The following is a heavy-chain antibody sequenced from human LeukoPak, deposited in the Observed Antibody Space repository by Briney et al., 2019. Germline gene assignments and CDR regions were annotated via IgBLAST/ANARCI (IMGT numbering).Heavy chain of an antibody. J-gene: IGHJ4*02. CDR3: ARDRSALGYRQSDN. CDR1: GYTFTDYY. V-gene: IGHV1-2*02. Sequence: ASVKVSCKASGYTFTDYYIHWVRQAPGQGLEWMGWINANSGGTIYAQKFQGRVTMARDTSISTAYMEVSRLRSDDTAVYYCARDRSALGYRQSDNWGQGTLVTVSS. CDR2: INANSGGT. D-gene: IGHD5-18*01.